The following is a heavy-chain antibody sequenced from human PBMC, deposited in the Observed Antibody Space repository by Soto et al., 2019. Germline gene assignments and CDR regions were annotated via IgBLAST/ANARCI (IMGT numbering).Heavy chain of an antibody. D-gene: IGHD2-15*01. CDR1: GYTFTSYD. J-gene: IGHJ6*02. V-gene: IGHV1-8*01. Sequence: GASVKVSCKASGYTFTSYDINWVRQATGQGLEWMGWMNPNSGNTGYAQKFQGRVTMTRNTSISTAYMELSSLRSEDTAVYYCARLGGYCSGGSCLYYYYYYGVDVWGQGTTVTVSS. CDR2: MNPNSGNT. CDR3: ARLGGYCSGGSCLYYYYYYGVDV.